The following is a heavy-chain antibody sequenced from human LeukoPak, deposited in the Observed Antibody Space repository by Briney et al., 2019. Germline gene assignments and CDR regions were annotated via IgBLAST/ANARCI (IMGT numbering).Heavy chain of an antibody. CDR2: VSYSGTS. J-gene: IGHJ5*02. D-gene: IGHD6-19*01. Sequence: PSETLCLTCTVSGGSISSSIYYWGWIRQPPGKGLEWIGTVSYSGTSYYSPSLKNRVTMSVDPTKNQFSLKLKSVTVTDTAVYYCAPVAGLYKWSDPWGQGILVTASS. CDR1: GGSISSSIYY. CDR3: APVAGLYKWSDP. V-gene: IGHV4-39*01.